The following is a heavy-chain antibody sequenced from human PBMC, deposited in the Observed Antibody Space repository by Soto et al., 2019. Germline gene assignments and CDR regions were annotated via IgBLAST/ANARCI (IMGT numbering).Heavy chain of an antibody. J-gene: IGHJ5*02. CDR3: AREVDAGPNWFEP. Sequence: PSQTLSLTCAISGDSVSSNSAAWNWIRQSPSRGLEWLGRTYYKSKWYNDYAVSVKSRITINPDTSKKKFSLQLKSVTTEDTDVYYFAREVDAGPNWFEPWGQGTLVTVS. D-gene: IGHD1-26*01. CDR2: TYYKSKWYN. CDR1: GDSVSSNSAA. V-gene: IGHV6-1*01.